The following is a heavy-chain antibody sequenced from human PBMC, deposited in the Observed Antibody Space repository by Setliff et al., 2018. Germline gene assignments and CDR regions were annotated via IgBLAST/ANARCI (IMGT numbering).Heavy chain of an antibody. V-gene: IGHV4-28*03. J-gene: IGHJ4*02. D-gene: IGHD2-2*01. CDR1: GVSVNSLTW. CDR2: IYHDGNP. Sequence: PSETLSLTCAVSGVSVNSLTWWSWVRRTPGKGLEWIGFIYHDGNPKFNPSVNYNPSLKSRVTMSIDKSKNQFSLNLRSVTAADTAVYYCTRGGERYHTANWGQGLLVTVSS. CDR3: TRGGERYHTAN.